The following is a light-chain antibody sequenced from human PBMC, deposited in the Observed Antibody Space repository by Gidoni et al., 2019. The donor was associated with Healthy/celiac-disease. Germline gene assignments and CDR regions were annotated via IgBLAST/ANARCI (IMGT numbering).Light chain of an antibody. V-gene: IGLV2-23*02. CDR3: CSYAGSSTFVV. J-gene: IGLJ2*01. CDR1: SSDVGSYNL. Sequence: QSALTQTASGSGSPGQSITISCTGTSSDVGSYNLVSWYQQHPGKAHKLMIYEVSKRPSGVSNRFSGSKSGNTASLTISGLQAEDEADYYCCSYAGSSTFVVFGGGTKLTVL. CDR2: EVS.